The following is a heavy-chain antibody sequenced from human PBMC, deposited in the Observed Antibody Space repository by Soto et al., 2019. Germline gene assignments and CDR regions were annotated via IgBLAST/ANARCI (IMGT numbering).Heavy chain of an antibody. D-gene: IGHD5-18*01. CDR3: ARPLYSYGPMDV. Sequence: SGTLSLTCTVSGGSVSSGSYYWSWIRQPPGKGLEWIGYIYNSGSTNYNPSLKSRVTISVDTSKNQFSLKLSSVTAADTAVYYCARPLYSYGPMDVWGQGITVTVSS. J-gene: IGHJ6*02. CDR1: GGSVSSGSYY. CDR2: IYNSGST. V-gene: IGHV4-61*01.